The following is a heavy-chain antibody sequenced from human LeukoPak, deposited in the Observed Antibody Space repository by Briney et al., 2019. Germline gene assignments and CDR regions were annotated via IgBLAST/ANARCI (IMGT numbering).Heavy chain of an antibody. CDR3: ARGWGIPAPISWFDP. Sequence: SVKVSCKASGGSLSSNIIGWVRQAPGQGLEWMGGIVPIFGKTKYAQKFQGRVTITTDESSSTAYMELSSLRSDDTAIYYCARGWGIPAPISWFDPWGQGTLVTVSS. V-gene: IGHV1-69*05. D-gene: IGHD2-2*01. CDR1: GGSLSSNI. CDR2: IVPIFGKT. J-gene: IGHJ5*02.